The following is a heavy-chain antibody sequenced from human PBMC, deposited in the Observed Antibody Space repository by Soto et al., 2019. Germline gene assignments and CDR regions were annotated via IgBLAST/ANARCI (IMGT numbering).Heavy chain of an antibody. CDR2: INHSGST. J-gene: IGHJ5*02. CDR1: GGSFSGYY. D-gene: IGHD6-19*01. Sequence: QVQLQQWGAGLLKPSETLSLTCAVYGGSFSGYYWSWIRQPPGKGLEWIGEINHSGSTNYNPSLKSRVTMSVDTDKNQLSQKLSSVTAADTAVYYCARARHGRTQCLVRWWFDPWGQGTLVTVSS. CDR3: ARARHGRTQCLVRWWFDP. V-gene: IGHV4-34*01.